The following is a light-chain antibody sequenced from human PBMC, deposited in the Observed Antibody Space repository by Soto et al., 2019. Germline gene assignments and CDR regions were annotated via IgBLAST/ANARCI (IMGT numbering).Light chain of an antibody. J-gene: IGLJ1*01. CDR2: EVS. CDR1: SSDVGGYKY. Sequence: QSVLAQPASVSGPPGQSITISCTGTSSDVGGYKYVSWYQLHPGKAPKLMIYEVSNRPSGISNRFSASKSGNTASLTTSGLQAEDEADYYCFSYTSSTAYVFGTGTKVTVL. CDR3: FSYTSSTAYV. V-gene: IGLV2-14*01.